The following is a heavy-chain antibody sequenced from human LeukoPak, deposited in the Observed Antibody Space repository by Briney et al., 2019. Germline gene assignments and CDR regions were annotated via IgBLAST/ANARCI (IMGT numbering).Heavy chain of an antibody. CDR3: ARLKPYNWNYSGGQNWFDP. V-gene: IGHV5-51*01. CDR1: GYSFTSYW. J-gene: IGHJ5*02. CDR2: IYPGVSDT. D-gene: IGHD1-7*01. Sequence: GESLKISCKGSGYSFTSYWIGWVRQMPGKGLEWMGIIYPGVSDTRYSPSFQGQVTISADKSISTAYLQWSSLRASDTAMYYCARLKPYNWNYSGGQNWFDPWGQGTLVTVSS.